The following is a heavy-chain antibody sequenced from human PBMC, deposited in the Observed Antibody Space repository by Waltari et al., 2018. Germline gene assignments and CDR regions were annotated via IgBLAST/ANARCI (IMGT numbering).Heavy chain of an antibody. Sequence: QVQLVQSGAEVKKPGASVKVSCKASGYTFTGYYMHWVRQAPGPVLGWMGWINPNSGGTNYEQKVQGRVSMTRDTSISTAYMELSRLRSDDTAVYYCAREKGTDAFDIWGQGTMVTVSS. CDR3: AREKGTDAFDI. CDR1: GYTFTGYY. J-gene: IGHJ3*02. CDR2: INPNSGGT. V-gene: IGHV1-2*02. D-gene: IGHD1-1*01.